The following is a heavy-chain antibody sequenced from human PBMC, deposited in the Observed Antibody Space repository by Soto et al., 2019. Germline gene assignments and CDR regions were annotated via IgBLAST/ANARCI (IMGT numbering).Heavy chain of an antibody. J-gene: IGHJ4*02. CDR2: IWYDGSVK. CDR1: GFTFGTYG. CDR3: ARADCGGQCPCDY. V-gene: IGHV3-33*01. Sequence: PGGSLRLSCAASGFTFGTYGMHWVRQAPGKGLEWVAGIWYDGSVKTYAGSVKGRFSISRDNSQNTVYLQMNTLRAEDTAVYYCARADCGGQCPCDYWGQGTMVTV. D-gene: IGHD2-21*01.